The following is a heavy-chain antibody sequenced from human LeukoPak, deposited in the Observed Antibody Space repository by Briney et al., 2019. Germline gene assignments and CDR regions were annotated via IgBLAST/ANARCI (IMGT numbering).Heavy chain of an antibody. V-gene: IGHV3-30-3*01. CDR1: GFTFSAYA. CDR2: IIFDGGIE. CDR3: ARDVTGSYTFDY. D-gene: IGHD1-26*01. J-gene: IGHJ4*02. Sequence: PGGSLRLSCAASGFTFSAYAMHWVRQAPGKGLEWVAVIIFDGGIEYYADSVKGRFTISRDNSKTTLYLQMNSLRAEDTALYYCARDVTGSYTFDYWGQGILVTVSS.